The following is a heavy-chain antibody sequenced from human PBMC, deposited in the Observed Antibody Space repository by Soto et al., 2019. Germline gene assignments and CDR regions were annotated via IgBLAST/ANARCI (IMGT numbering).Heavy chain of an antibody. V-gene: IGHV4-30-4*01. J-gene: IGHJ5*02. CDR3: ARLCTTSCYGRFDP. CDR1: GGSITSGDYY. CDR2: IYKSGNT. Sequence: SETLSLTCSVSGGSITSGDYYWTWIRQPPGKGLEYIGYIYKSGNTYYNPSLKSRVTISIDTSKNQFSLKLSSVTAADTAVYYCARLCTTSCYGRFDPWGQGTLVTVSS. D-gene: IGHD2-2*01.